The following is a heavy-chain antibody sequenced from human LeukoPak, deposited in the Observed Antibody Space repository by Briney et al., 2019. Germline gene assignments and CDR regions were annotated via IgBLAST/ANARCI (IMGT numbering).Heavy chain of an antibody. J-gene: IGHJ6*02. V-gene: IGHV3-33*01. CDR2: IWYDGSNK. CDR3: VRDPSCSGGGCYYYYGMDV. Sequence: PGKSLRLSCAASGFTFNTYAIHWVRQAPGKGLEWVSVIWYDGSNKYYADSVRGRFTISRDNSKTTLYLLMNSLRADDTAIYYCVRDPSCSGGGCYYYYGMDVWGQGTTVTVSS. D-gene: IGHD2-15*01. CDR1: GFTFNTYA.